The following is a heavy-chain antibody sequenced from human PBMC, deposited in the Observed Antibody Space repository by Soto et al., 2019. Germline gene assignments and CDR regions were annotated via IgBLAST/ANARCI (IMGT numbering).Heavy chain of an antibody. D-gene: IGHD4-17*01. V-gene: IGHV4-31*03. J-gene: IGHJ4*02. CDR1: GGSISSGGYY. CDR3: AREGMTTGLLNFDY. Sequence: QVQLQESGPGLVKPSQTLSLTCTVSGGSISSGGYYWSWIRQHPGKGLEWIGYIYYSGSTYYNPCIHSRVTMSVDTSKNPSSLELSSVTAAATAVYYCAREGMTTGLLNFDYWGQGTRVTASS. CDR2: IYYSGST.